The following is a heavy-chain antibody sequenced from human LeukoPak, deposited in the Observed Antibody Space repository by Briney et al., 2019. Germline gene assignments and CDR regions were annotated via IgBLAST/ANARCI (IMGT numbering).Heavy chain of an antibody. CDR1: GFTFSSYG. CDR2: IWYDGSNK. D-gene: IGHD1-26*01. J-gene: IGHJ5*02. V-gene: IGHV3-33*01. CDR3: VTVGMTSIWSYLRFDP. Sequence: PGRSLRLSCAASGFTFSSYGMHWVRQAPGKGLEWVAVIWYDGSNKYYADSVKGRFTIPRDNSKNTLYLQMSSLRAEDTAVYYCVTVGMTSIWSYLRFDPRGQGTLVSVSS.